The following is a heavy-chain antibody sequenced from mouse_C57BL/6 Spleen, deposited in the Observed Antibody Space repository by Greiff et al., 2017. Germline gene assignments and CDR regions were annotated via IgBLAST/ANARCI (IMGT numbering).Heavy chain of an antibody. J-gene: IGHJ4*01. V-gene: IGHV2-2*01. CDR2: IWSGGST. CDR3: ARGGLPGAMDY. Sequence: VQLQQSGPGLVQPSQSLSITCTVSGFSLTSYGVHWVRQSPGKGLEWLGVIWSGGSTDYNAAVISRLSISKDNSKSQVFCKMNSLQADDTAIYYCARGGLPGAMDYWGQGTSVTVSS. D-gene: IGHD2-10*01. CDR1: GFSLTSYG.